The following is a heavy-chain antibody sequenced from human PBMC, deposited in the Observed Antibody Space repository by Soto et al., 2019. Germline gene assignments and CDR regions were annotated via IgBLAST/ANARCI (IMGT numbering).Heavy chain of an antibody. V-gene: IGHV3-9*01. Sequence: EAQLVESGGGLIQPGGSLRLSCAVSGFTFDDFAKHWVRQAPGKGLEWVSSITWNSGNIDYADSVRGRFTISRDNARDSLYLQMNTLTPEDTALYYCAKDLLKGSRSSTYYHFYGLDVWGQGTTVTVSS. CDR1: GFTFDDFA. CDR2: ITWNSGNI. J-gene: IGHJ6*02. D-gene: IGHD6-6*01. CDR3: AKDLLKGSRSSTYYHFYGLDV.